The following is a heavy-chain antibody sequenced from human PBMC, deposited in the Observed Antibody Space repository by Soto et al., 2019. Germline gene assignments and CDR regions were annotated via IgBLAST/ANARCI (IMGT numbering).Heavy chain of an antibody. V-gene: IGHV4-30-2*05. CDR2: IYYSGST. CDR3: ARVGDRAMAVSD. J-gene: IGHJ4*02. D-gene: IGHD5-18*01. CDR1: GGSISSCGYS. Sequence: PSETLSLTCAVSGGSISSCGYSWSWIRQPPGKGLEWIGYIYYSGSTYYNPSLKSRVTMSVDTSKNQFSLKLSSVTAADTAVYYCARVGDRAMAVSDWGQGTRVTVSS.